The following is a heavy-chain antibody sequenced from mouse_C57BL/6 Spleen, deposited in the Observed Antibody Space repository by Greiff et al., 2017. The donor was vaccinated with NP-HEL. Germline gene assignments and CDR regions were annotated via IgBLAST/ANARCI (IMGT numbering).Heavy chain of an antibody. CDR2: ISDGGSYT. J-gene: IGHJ2*01. V-gene: IGHV5-4*03. CDR3: ARHYGYFDY. D-gene: IGHD1-1*01. Sequence: EVKLQESGGGLVKPGGSLKLSCAASGFTFSSYAMSWVRQTPEKRLEWVATISDGGSYTYYPDNVKGRFTISRDNAKNNLYLQMSHLKSEDTAMYYCARHYGYFDYWGQGTTLTVSS. CDR1: GFTFSSYA.